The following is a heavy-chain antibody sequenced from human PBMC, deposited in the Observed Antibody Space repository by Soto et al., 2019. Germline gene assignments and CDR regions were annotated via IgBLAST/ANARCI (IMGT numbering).Heavy chain of an antibody. V-gene: IGHV3-66*01. CDR2: VYSGGSI. CDR3: ASGGDSPRY. D-gene: IGHD6-13*01. Sequence: EVQLVESGGDLVQPGGSLRLSCAASGFTVSNNYMSWVRQAPGKGLEWVSVVYSGGSIYYADSVKGRFTISKDNSKNTLYLQMNSLRVEDTAVYYCASGGDSPRYWGQGTLVTVSS. J-gene: IGHJ4*02. CDR1: GFTVSNNY.